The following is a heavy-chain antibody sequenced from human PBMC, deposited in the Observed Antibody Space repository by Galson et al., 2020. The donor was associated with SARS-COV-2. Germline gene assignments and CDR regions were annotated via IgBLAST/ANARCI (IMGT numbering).Heavy chain of an antibody. Sequence: VKVSCKASGYTFTGYYIHWVRQAPGQGLEWMGWVNPNSGGTNYAQKFQDRVTMTRDTSISTAYMELSSLRSDDTAVYYCARGIDWYVGYWGQGTLVTVSS. CDR2: VNPNSGGT. J-gene: IGHJ4*02. D-gene: IGHD3-9*01. CDR3: ARGIDWYVGY. V-gene: IGHV1-2*02. CDR1: GYTFTGYY.